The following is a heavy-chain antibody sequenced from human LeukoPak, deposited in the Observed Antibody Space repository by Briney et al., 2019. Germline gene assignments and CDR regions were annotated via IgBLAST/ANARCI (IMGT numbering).Heavy chain of an antibody. CDR2: ISYDGSNE. CDR1: GFTFSSYV. D-gene: IGHD3/OR15-3a*01. CDR3: VREGLGPSFSAWFDP. V-gene: IGHV3-30*04. Sequence: PGGSLRLSCAASGFTFSSYVMHWVRQAPGKGLEWVAIISYDGSNEYYADSVKGRFTISRDNSENTLYLQMNSLRPEDTAVYYCVREGLGPSFSAWFDPWGHGTLVTVSS. J-gene: IGHJ5*02.